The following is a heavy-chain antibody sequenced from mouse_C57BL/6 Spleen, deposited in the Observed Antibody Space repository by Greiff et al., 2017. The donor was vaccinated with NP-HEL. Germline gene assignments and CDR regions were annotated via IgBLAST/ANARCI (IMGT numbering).Heavy chain of an antibody. D-gene: IGHD3-3*01. V-gene: IGHV1-82*01. CDR2: IYPGDGDT. CDR3: ARSGTDAMDY. J-gene: IGHJ4*01. CDR1: GYAFSSSW. Sequence: VQLQQSGPELVKPGASVKISCKASGYAFSSSWMNWVKQRPGKGLEWIGRIYPGDGDTNYNGKFKGKATLTADKSSSTAYMQLSSLTSEDSAVYFCARSGTDAMDYWGQRTSVTVSS.